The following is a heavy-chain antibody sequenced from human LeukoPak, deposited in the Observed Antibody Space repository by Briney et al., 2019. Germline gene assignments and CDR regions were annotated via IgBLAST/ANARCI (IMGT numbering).Heavy chain of an antibody. Sequence: PGGSLTLSCAASGFTVSSNYMSWVRQAPGKGLEWVSVIYSGGSTYYADSVKGRFTISRDNSKDTLYLQMNSLRAEDTAVYYCARTPAAYYYYYMDVWGKGTTVTVSS. CDR1: GFTVSSNY. J-gene: IGHJ6*03. CDR2: IYSGGST. CDR3: ARTPAAYYYYYMDV. V-gene: IGHV3-53*01. D-gene: IGHD2-2*01.